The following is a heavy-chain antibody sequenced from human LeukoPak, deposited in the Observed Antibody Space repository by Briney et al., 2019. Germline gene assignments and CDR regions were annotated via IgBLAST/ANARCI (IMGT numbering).Heavy chain of an antibody. CDR3: ARCIAVAGTGPCAFDI. V-gene: IGHV5-10-1*01. CDR1: GYSFTSYW. D-gene: IGHD6-19*01. CDR2: NDPSDSYT. J-gene: IGHJ3*02. Sequence: GESLKISCKGSGYSFTSYWIGWVRQMPGKGLEWMGRNDPSDSYTKYSPSFQGHVTISADKSISTAYLQWSSLRASDTAMYYCARCIAVAGTGPCAFDIWGQGTMVTVSS.